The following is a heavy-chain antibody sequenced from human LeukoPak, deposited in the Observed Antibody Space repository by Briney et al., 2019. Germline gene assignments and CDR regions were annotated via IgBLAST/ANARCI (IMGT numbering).Heavy chain of an antibody. CDR2: INSNEGSR. J-gene: IGHJ3*02. Sequence: PGGSLRLSCTASGFTFSDFWMHWVRQAPGKGLVGVSRINSNEGSRGYADSVRGRFTISRDNAKNTLCLQMNSLRAEDTAVYYCARDDGGNPNDAFDIWGQGTMVTVSS. CDR1: GFTFSDFW. V-gene: IGHV3-74*01. D-gene: IGHD4-23*01. CDR3: ARDDGGNPNDAFDI.